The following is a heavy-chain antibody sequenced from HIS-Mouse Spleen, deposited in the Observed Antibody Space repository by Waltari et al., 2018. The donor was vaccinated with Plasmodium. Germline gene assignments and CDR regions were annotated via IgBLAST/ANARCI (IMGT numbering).Heavy chain of an antibody. J-gene: IGHJ3*02. CDR1: GYTFTNYG. D-gene: IGHD6-19*01. Sequence: QVQLVQSGAEVKKPGASGKVSCKASGYTFTNYGISWVRQAPGQGREWMGWISPSNGNTHFAQKLQGRVTTTTDTSTSTAYMELRSLRSDDTAVYYCARGSAGDAFDIWGQGTMVTVSS. CDR3: ARGSAGDAFDI. V-gene: IGHV1-18*01. CDR2: ISPSNGNT.